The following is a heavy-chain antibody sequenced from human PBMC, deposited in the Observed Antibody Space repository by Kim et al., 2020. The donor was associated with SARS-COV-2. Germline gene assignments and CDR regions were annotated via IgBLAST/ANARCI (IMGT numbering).Heavy chain of an antibody. CDR3: ARGPWAGYHDSSPYYADS. CDR2: IYPGDSDT. V-gene: IGHV5-51*01. D-gene: IGHD3-22*01. Sequence: GESLKISCKGSGYSFTRYWIGWVRQMPGKGLEWMGIIYPGDSDTRYSPSLQGQVTISADKSINTAYLQWSSLKASDTAIYYCARGPWAGYHDSSPYYADSWGQGTLVTVS. J-gene: IGHJ4*02. CDR1: GYSFTRYW.